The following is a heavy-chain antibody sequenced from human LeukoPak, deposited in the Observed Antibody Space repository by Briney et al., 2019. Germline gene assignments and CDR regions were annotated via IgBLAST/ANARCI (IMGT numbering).Heavy chain of an antibody. CDR2: IKKDGSEK. CDR1: GFMFSSYW. Sequence: PGGSLRLSCAASGFMFSSYWMSWVRQAPGKGLEWVANIKKDGSEKYYVDSVKGRFTISRDNAKNSLYLQMNSLRAEDTALYYCAKDIGRFPHALDIWGQGTMVTVSS. CDR3: AKDIGRFPHALDI. J-gene: IGHJ3*02. V-gene: IGHV3-7*03. D-gene: IGHD1-26*01.